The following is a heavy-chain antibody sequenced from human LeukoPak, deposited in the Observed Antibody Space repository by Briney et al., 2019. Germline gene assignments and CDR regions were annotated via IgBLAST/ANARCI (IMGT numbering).Heavy chain of an antibody. J-gene: IGHJ4*01. CDR2: IIPIFGTA. CDR3: ATTYGSGSDFDC. D-gene: IGHD3-10*01. V-gene: IGHV1-69*06. CDR1: GGTFSSYA. Sequence: ASVKVSCKASGGTFSSYAISWVRQAPGQGLEWMGGIIPIFGTANYAQKFQGRVTMTEDTSTDTAYMELSSLRSDDTAVYYCATTYGSGSDFDCWGQGTLVTVSS.